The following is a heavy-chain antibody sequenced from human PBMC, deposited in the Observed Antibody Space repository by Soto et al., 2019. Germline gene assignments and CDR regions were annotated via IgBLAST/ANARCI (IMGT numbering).Heavy chain of an antibody. D-gene: IGHD6-13*01. J-gene: IGHJ5*02. CDR1: GGSISSGGYY. Sequence: SETLSLTCTVSGGSISSGGYYWSWIRQHPGKGLEWIGYIYYSGSTYYNPSLKSRVTISVDTSKNQFSLKLSSVTAADTAVYYCARVVVLSSSWSKNSGFWGWFAPWGQGTLVTVSS. CDR2: IYYSGST. CDR3: ARVVVLSSSWSKNSGFWGWFAP. V-gene: IGHV4-31*03.